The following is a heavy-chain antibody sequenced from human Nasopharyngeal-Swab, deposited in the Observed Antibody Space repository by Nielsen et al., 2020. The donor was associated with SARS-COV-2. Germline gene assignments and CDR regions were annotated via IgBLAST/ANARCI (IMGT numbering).Heavy chain of an antibody. J-gene: IGHJ4*02. Sequence: SETLSLTCAVYGGSFSGYYWSWIRQPPGKGLEWIGEINHSGSTNYNPSLKSRVTISVDTSKNQFSLKLSSVTAADTAVYYCARRRYFDWLPSYFDYWGQGTLVTVSS. CDR3: ARRRYFDWLPSYFDY. CDR2: INHSGST. D-gene: IGHD3-9*01. V-gene: IGHV4-34*01. CDR1: GGSFSGYY.